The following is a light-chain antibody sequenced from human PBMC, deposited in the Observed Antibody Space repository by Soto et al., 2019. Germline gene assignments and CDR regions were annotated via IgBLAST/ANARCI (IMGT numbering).Light chain of an antibody. CDR2: GAS. J-gene: IGKJ2*01. Sequence: EIVLTQSPGTLSLSPGERATLSCRASQSVSSSYLAWYQQKPGQAPRLLIYGASRRATGIPDRFSGSGSGADFTLTISRLEPEDSAVYYCQQYGSSPYTCGQGTELEIK. V-gene: IGKV3-20*01. CDR1: QSVSSSY. CDR3: QQYGSSPYT.